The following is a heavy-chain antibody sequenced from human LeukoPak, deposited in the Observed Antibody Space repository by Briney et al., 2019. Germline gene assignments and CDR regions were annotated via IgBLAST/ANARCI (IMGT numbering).Heavy chain of an antibody. CDR2: IDHSGST. Sequence: GSLRLSCAAYGFTFSTYAMSWVRQAPGKGLECIGSIDHSGSTSYNPSLKSRVTISVDTSKNQFSLKVSSVTAADTAVYYCARRNHYFYYMDVWGKGTTVTVSS. CDR3: ARRNHYFYYMDV. CDR1: GFTFSTYA. V-gene: IGHV4-38-2*01. J-gene: IGHJ6*03. D-gene: IGHD1-14*01.